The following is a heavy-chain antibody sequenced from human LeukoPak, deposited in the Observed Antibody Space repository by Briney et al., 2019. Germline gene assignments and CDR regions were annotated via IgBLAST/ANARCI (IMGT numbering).Heavy chain of an antibody. CDR1: GFTFSSYS. V-gene: IGHV3-21*01. Sequence: GGSLRLSCAASGFTFSSYSMNWVRQAPGKGLEWVSSISSSSSYIYYADSVKGRFTISRDNAKNSLYLQMNSLRAEDTAVYYCARDPTQQRTINWFDPWGQGTPVTVSS. D-gene: IGHD6-25*01. CDR3: ARDPTQQRTINWFDP. J-gene: IGHJ5*02. CDR2: ISSSSSYI.